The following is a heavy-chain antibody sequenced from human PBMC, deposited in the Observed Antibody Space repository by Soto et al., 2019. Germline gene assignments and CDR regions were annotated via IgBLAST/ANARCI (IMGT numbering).Heavy chain of an antibody. CDR1: GGSISSGGYY. J-gene: IGHJ4*02. Sequence: SETLSLTCTVSGGSISSGGYYWSWIRQHPGKGLEWIGYIYYSGSTYYNPSLKSRVTISVDTSRNQFSLKLSSVTAADTAVYYCARDRGYLENDYGDYGRFDYWGQGTLVTVSS. D-gene: IGHD4-17*01. V-gene: IGHV4-31*03. CDR3: ARDRGYLENDYGDYGRFDY. CDR2: IYYSGST.